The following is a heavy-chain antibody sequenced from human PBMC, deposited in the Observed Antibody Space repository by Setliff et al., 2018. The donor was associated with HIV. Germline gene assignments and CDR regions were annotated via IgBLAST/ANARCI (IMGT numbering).Heavy chain of an antibody. CDR1: GYTFTSYA. V-gene: IGHV1-2*06. J-gene: IGHJ4*02. D-gene: IGHD3-9*01. CDR3: ARQDIPTGYYLFDY. Sequence: ASVKVSCKASGYTFTSYAMNWVRQAPGQGLEWMGRINPNMGDTQYARKFQGRIIMTRDTSINTVYMELSGLTSDDTALYYCARQDIPTGYYLFDYWGQGTQVTVSS. CDR2: INPNMGDT.